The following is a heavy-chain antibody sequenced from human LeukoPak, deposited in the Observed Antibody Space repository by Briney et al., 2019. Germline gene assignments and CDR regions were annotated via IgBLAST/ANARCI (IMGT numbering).Heavy chain of an antibody. D-gene: IGHD4-11*01. CDR2: MKEDGSEI. Sequence: GGSLRLSCATSRFTFSNYWMSWVRQAPGKGLEWVANMKEDGSEINYVDSVKGRFTISRDNAQDSLYLQMNSLRAEDTAVYYCVRDRGYSNFDPWGQGTLVTVSS. V-gene: IGHV3-7*01. CDR1: RFTFSNYW. J-gene: IGHJ5*02. CDR3: VRDRGYSNFDP.